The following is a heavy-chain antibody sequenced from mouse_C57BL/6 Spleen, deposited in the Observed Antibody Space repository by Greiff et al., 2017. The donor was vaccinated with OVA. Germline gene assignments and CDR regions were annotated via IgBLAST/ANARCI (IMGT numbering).Heavy chain of an antibody. CDR3: ARRVYYDYDGYFDV. V-gene: IGHV5-12*01. D-gene: IGHD2-4*01. CDR2: ISNGGGST. CDR1: GFTFSDYY. J-gene: IGHJ1*03. Sequence: EVQLVESGGGLVQPGGSLKLSCAASGFTFSDYYMYWVRQTPEKRLEWVAYISNGGGSTYYPDTVKGRFTISRANAKKTLYLQMSRLKSEDTAMYYCARRVYYDYDGYFDVWGTGTTVTVSS.